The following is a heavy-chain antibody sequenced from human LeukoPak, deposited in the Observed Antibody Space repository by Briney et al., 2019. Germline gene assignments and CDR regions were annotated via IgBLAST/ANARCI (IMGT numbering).Heavy chain of an antibody. CDR1: GFTFSTYG. Sequence: PGGSLRLSCAASGFTFSTYGITWVRQAPGKGLEWVSVIYSNGRTTCADSVKGRFIISRDNSKNTLYLQMNSLRAEDTAVYYCARAREGPLDYWGQGTLVTVSS. D-gene: IGHD5-24*01. CDR3: ARAREGPLDY. CDR2: IYSNGRT. V-gene: IGHV3-66*01. J-gene: IGHJ4*02.